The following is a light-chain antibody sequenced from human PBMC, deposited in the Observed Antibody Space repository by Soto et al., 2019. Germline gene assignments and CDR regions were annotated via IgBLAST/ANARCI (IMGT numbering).Light chain of an antibody. V-gene: IGLV2-14*01. CDR1: SSGVGGYNY. Sequence: QSVLAQPASVSGSPGQSITISRTGTSSGVGGYNYVSWYQQHPGKAPKLMIYEVSNRPSGVSNRFSGSKSGNTASLTISGLQAEDEADYYCSSYTSSSTLYVFGTGTKVTAL. CDR3: SSYTSSSTLYV. J-gene: IGLJ1*01. CDR2: EVS.